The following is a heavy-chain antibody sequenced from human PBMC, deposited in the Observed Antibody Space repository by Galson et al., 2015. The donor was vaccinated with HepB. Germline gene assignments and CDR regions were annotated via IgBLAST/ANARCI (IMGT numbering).Heavy chain of an antibody. V-gene: IGHV5-51*01. CDR2: IYPRDSDT. J-gene: IGHJ4*02. CDR1: GYTFTIYW. Sequence: QSGAEVKKPGESLKISCKASGYTFTIYWIGWVRQMPGKGLEWMGLIYPRDSDTTYSPSFQGQVTISADKSTNTAYLRWDSLKASDTAMYYCVRRRRDDPNTNLDYWGQGTLLTVSS. CDR3: VRRRRDDPNTNLDY. D-gene: IGHD5-24*01.